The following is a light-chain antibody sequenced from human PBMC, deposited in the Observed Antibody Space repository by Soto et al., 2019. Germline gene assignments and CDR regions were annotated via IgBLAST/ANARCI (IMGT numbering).Light chain of an antibody. CDR3: QQYGSAPST. V-gene: IGKV3-20*01. CDR1: QSVSSNY. J-gene: IGKJ4*01. CDR2: GAS. Sequence: EIVLTQSPGTLSLSPGERATLSCRASQSVSSNYLAWYQQKPGQAPRLLIYGASSRATGIPDTFSGSGSGTDFTLTISRLEPEDFAVYYCQQYGSAPSTLGGGTKVEIK.